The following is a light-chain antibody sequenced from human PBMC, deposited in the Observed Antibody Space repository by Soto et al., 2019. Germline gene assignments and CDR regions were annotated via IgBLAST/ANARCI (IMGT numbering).Light chain of an antibody. J-gene: IGLJ1*01. CDR2: EGS. Sequence: QSALTQPASVSGSPGQSITISCTGTSSDVGSYNLVSWYQQHPGKAPKLMIYEGSKRPSGVSNRFSGSKSGNTASLTISGLQAEDEADYYGCSYAGSKDVFGTGTKVTVL. CDR3: CSYAGSKDV. V-gene: IGLV2-23*01. CDR1: SSDVGSYNL.